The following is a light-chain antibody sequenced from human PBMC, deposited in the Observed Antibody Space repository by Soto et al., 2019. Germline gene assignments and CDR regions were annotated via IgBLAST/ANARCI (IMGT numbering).Light chain of an antibody. CDR3: QQSYSTVT. CDR1: QSISSY. J-gene: IGKJ3*01. V-gene: IGKV1-39*01. CDR2: AAS. Sequence: DIQMTQSPSSLSASVRDRVTITCRASQSISSYLNWYQQKPGKAPKLLIYAASSLQSGVPSRFSGSGSGTDFTLTISSLQPEDFATYYCQQSYSTVTFGPGTKVDIK.